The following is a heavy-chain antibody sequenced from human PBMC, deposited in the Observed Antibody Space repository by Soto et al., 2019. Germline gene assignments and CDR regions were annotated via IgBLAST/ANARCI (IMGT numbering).Heavy chain of an antibody. Sequence: GGSLRLSCAASGFTFSSYAMHWVRQAPGKGLEWVAVISYDGSNKYYADSVKGRFTISRDNSKNTLYLQMNSLRAEDTAVYYCASPGGDDYVWGSYRSRHFDYWGQGTLVTVSS. CDR1: GFTFSSYA. D-gene: IGHD3-16*02. J-gene: IGHJ4*02. V-gene: IGHV3-30-3*01. CDR2: ISYDGSNK. CDR3: ASPGGDDYVWGSYRSRHFDY.